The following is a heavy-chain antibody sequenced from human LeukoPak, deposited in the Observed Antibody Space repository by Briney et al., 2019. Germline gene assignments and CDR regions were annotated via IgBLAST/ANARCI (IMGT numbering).Heavy chain of an antibody. V-gene: IGHV4-39*07. CDR1: GGSISSSSYY. J-gene: IGHJ6*03. Sequence: RSSETLSLTCTVSGGSISSSSYYWGWIRQPPGKGLEWIGSIYYSGSTYYNPSLKSRVTISVDTSKNQFSLKLSSVTAADTAVYYCARNQAAAGTYYYYYYMDVWGKGTTVTISS. CDR3: ARNQAAAGTYYYYYYMDV. D-gene: IGHD6-13*01. CDR2: IYYSGST.